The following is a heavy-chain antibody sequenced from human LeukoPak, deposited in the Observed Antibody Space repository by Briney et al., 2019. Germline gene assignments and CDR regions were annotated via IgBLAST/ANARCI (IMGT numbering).Heavy chain of an antibody. D-gene: IGHD3-16*01. V-gene: IGHV3-7*03. CDR3: ARGGGLDV. J-gene: IGHJ6*02. CDR1: GFIVSSNY. Sequence: PGGSLRLSCAVSGFIVSSNYMSWVRQAPGKGLEWVASINHNGNVNYYVDSVKGRFTISRDNAKNSLYLQMSNLRAEDTAVYFCARGGGLDVWGQGATVTASS. CDR2: INHNGNVN.